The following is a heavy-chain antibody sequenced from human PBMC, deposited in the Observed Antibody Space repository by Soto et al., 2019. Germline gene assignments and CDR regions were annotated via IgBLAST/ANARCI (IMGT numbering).Heavy chain of an antibody. CDR1: VFTFSGFG. D-gene: IGHD3-10*01. CDR2: ISADGRKT. CDR3: AKDRGSWDYYYGMDA. V-gene: IGHV3-30*18. J-gene: IGHJ6*01. Sequence: WGSLLLSCVASVFTFSGFGMPWVRQAPGKGLERVAVISADGRKTFYADSVNGRFTISRDSPHNALFLDLSSLRGDDTAVYFCAKDRGSWDYYYGMDAWGHGTTVTVSS.